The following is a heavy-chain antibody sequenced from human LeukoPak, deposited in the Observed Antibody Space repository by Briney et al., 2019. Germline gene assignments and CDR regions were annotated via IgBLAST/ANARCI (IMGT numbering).Heavy chain of an antibody. CDR1: GGSISSNPYH. Sequence: SETLSLTCTVSGGSISSNPYHWGWIRQPPGKGLEGIGTISYSRSTYYNPSLKSRVTISVDTSKNQFSLKLSSVTAADTAVFYCARLNDYGGNTDYWGQGTLVTVSS. J-gene: IGHJ4*02. CDR3: ARLNDYGGNTDY. V-gene: IGHV4-39*01. CDR2: ISYSRST. D-gene: IGHD4-23*01.